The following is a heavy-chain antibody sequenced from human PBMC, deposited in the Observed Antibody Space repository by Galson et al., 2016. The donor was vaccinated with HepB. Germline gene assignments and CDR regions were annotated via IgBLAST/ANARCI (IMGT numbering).Heavy chain of an antibody. D-gene: IGHD2-15*01. Sequence: SLRLSCAASGFTVSNNYMRWVRQAPGKGLEWVSLIYSGGSTYYADSVKGRFTISRDSSKNTLYLQMNRLRAEDTAVYYCARNRPCSGGSCYGAWGQGTLVTVSS. J-gene: IGHJ5*02. CDR1: GFTVSNNY. CDR2: IYSGGST. CDR3: ARNRPCSGGSCYGA. V-gene: IGHV3-66*01.